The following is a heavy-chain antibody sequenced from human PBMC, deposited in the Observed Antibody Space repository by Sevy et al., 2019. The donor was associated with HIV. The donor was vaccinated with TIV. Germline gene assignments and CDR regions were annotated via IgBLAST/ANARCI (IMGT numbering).Heavy chain of an antibody. D-gene: IGHD3-10*01. CDR1: GFTFSAYA. CDR3: ATLRGGLYGSGYFQI. J-gene: IGHJ1*01. V-gene: IGHV3-23*01. Sequence: GGSLRLSCAASGFTFSAYAMSWVRQAPGKGLEWVSCISSSGGSTYDADSVKGRFSISRDTSKNTLYLQMNSLRAEDTAVYYCATLRGGLYGSGYFQIWGQGTQVTVSS. CDR2: ISSSGGST.